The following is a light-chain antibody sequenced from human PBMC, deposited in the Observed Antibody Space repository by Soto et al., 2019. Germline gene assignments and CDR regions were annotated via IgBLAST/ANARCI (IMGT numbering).Light chain of an antibody. Sequence: IVLAKSTGTLSLSPGGRATLSCRAGQSLTNSFIAWYQQKPGQAPRLLIYDTSSRATGIPDRFSGSGSGTDFTLTISRLEPEDFAVFFCQQYGTSEIIFGQRTRLEI. CDR1: QSLTNSF. CDR2: DTS. CDR3: QQYGTSEII. J-gene: IGKJ5*01. V-gene: IGKV3-20*01.